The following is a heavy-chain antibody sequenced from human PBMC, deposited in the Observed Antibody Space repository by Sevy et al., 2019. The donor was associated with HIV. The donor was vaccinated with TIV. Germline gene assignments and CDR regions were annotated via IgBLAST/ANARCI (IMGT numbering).Heavy chain of an antibody. J-gene: IGHJ4*02. Sequence: ASVKVSCKAFGGTFSTFSINWVRQAPGQGLEWMGGIIPIFGTAKYTQNFQGRVAITADESTSTAYMELSGLRSEDTAIYYCARARYSDSSDYYYEGAYWGQGTLVTVSS. CDR3: ARARYSDSSDYYYEGAY. CDR1: GGTFSTFS. V-gene: IGHV1-69*13. D-gene: IGHD3-22*01. CDR2: IIPIFGTA.